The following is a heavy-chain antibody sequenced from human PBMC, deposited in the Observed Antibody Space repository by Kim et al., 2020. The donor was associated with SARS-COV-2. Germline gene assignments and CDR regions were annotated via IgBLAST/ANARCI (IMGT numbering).Heavy chain of an antibody. CDR3: ATRNNFNPGV. V-gene: IGHV3-7*03. Sequence: GGSLRLSCAASGFTFSGSWMSWVRQAPGKGLEWVANIKQDGSDKYYVESVKGRFTISRDNTKSSLYLQMHSLRAEDTAVYYCATRNNFNPGVWGQGTMVTVSS. CDR1: GFTFSGSW. CDR2: IKQDGSDK. J-gene: IGHJ3*01. D-gene: IGHD1-20*01.